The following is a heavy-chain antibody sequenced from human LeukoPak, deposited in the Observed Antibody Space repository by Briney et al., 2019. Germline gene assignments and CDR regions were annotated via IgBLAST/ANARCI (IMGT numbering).Heavy chain of an antibody. CDR2: IYYSGST. V-gene: IGHV4-59*01. D-gene: IGHD3-3*01. J-gene: IGHJ4*02. Sequence: PSETLSLTCTVSGGPISSYYWSWIRQPPGKGLEWIGYIYYSGSTNYNPSLKSRVTISVDTSKNQFSLKLSSVTAADTAVYYCARGTWHYDFWSGYLNYFDYWGQGTLVAVSS. CDR3: ARGTWHYDFWSGYLNYFDY. CDR1: GGPISSYY.